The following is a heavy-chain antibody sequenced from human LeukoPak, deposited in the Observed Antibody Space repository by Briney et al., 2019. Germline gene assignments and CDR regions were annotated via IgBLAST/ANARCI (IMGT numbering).Heavy chain of an antibody. D-gene: IGHD3-22*01. Sequence: GGSLRLSCAASGFTVSSEYMSLVRQAPGKGLEWVSIIYSGGNTYYADSVKGRFTSSRDNAKNSVYLQMNSLRAEDTAVYYCARSSGYPFFDYWGQGTLVTVSS. J-gene: IGHJ4*02. V-gene: IGHV3-66*01. CDR3: ARSSGYPFFDY. CDR1: GFTVSSEY. CDR2: IYSGGNT.